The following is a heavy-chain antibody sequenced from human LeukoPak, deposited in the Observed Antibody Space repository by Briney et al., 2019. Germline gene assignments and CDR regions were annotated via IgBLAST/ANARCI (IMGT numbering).Heavy chain of an antibody. CDR1: GYTFTVCN. CDR3: GIHDPGKSNAL. CDR2: INPNTAGT. V-gene: IGHV1-2*02. J-gene: IGHJ4*02. Sequence: ASVKLSCKAAGYTFTVCNVHLSREAPGQGLEWMGWINPNTAGTNYEQKFQGRVTMTRDTSISTVYMELSRLRSDDTAVFYCGIHDPGKSNALWGQGTLVTVSS. D-gene: IGHD4-23*01.